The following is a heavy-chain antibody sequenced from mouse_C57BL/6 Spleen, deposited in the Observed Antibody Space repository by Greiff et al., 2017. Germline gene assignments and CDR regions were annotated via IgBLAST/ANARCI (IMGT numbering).Heavy chain of an antibody. CDR2: IDPSDSYT. J-gene: IGHJ2*01. CDR1: GYTFTSYW. Sequence: QVHVKQPGAELVMPGASVKLSCKASGYTFTSYWMHWVKQRPGQGLEWIGEIDPSDSYTNYNQKVKGKSTLAVDKSSSTAYMQLSSLTSEDSAVYYCARRTGYFDYWGQGTTLTVAS. V-gene: IGHV1-69*01. CDR3: ARRTGYFDY. D-gene: IGHD4-1*01.